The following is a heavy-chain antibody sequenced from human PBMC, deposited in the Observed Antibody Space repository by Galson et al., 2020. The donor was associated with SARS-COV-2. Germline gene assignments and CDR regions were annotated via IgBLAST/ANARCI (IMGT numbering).Heavy chain of an antibody. V-gene: IGHV3-23*01. CDR3: ATAPDRGY. J-gene: IGHJ4*02. Sequence: GGSLRLSCAASGFTFSSYVMSWVRQAPGKGLEWVSGIRGSGDKTYYADSVKGRFTISRDNSKNTVFLQMNSLRAEDTAVYYCATAPDRGYWGQGTLGTVSS. CDR1: GFTFSSYV. CDR2: IRGSGDKT.